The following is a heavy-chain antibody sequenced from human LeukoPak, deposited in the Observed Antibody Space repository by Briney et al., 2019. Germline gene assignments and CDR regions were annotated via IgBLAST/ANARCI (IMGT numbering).Heavy chain of an antibody. V-gene: IGHV4-31*03. D-gene: IGHD2-15*01. Sequence: SETLSLTCTVSGGSISSGGYYWSWICQHPGKGLEWIGYIYYSGSTYYNPSLKSRVTISVDTSKNQFSLKLSSVTAADTAVYYCAREGSGHFDYWGQGTLVTVSS. CDR2: IYYSGST. CDR3: AREGSGHFDY. J-gene: IGHJ4*02. CDR1: GGSISSGGYY.